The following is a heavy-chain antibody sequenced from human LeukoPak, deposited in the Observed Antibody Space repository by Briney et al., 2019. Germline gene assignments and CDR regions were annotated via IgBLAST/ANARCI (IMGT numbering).Heavy chain of an antibody. CDR1: GGSISSSNW. CDR2: IYHSGST. D-gene: IGHD4-23*01. Sequence: SGTLSLTCAVSGGSISSSNWWSWVRQPPGKGLEWIGEIYHSGSTNYNPSLKSRVTISVDTSKNQFSLKLSSVTAADTAVYYCARHQGVTGPFDYWGQGTLVTVSS. V-gene: IGHV4-4*02. J-gene: IGHJ4*02. CDR3: ARHQGVTGPFDY.